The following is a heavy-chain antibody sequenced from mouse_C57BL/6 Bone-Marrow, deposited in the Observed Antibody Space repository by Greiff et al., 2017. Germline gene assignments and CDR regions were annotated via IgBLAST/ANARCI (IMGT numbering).Heavy chain of an antibody. CDR2: IYPGSGST. CDR3: ARRYYGSSYGFAG. J-gene: IGHJ3*01. D-gene: IGHD1-1*01. V-gene: IGHV1-55*01. CDR1: GYTFTSYW. Sequence: QVHVKQPGAELVKPGASVKMSCKASGYTFTSYWITWVKQRPGQGLEWIGDIYPGSGSTNYNEKFKSKATLTVDTSSSTAYMQLSSLTSEDSAVYYCARRYYGSSYGFAGRGTRTLVTVDA.